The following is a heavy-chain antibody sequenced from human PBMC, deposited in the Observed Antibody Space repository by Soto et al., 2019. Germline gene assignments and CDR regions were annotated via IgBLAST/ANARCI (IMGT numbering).Heavy chain of an antibody. J-gene: IGHJ4*02. V-gene: IGHV4-30-4*08. CDR2: IYYSGST. CDR1: GCSISSGGYY. D-gene: IGHD2-15*01. Sequence: SETLSLTCTVSGCSISSGGYYWSWIRQHPGKGLEWIGYIYYSGSTYYNPSLKSRVTISVDTSKNQFSLKLSSVTAADTAVYYCVAATLLGTFDYWGQGTLVTVSS. CDR3: VAATLLGTFDY.